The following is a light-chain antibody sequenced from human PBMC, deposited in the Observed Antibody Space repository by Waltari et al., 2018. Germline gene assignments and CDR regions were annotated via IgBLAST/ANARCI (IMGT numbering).Light chain of an antibody. J-gene: IGKJ4*01. V-gene: IGKV3-20*01. Sequence: EIVLTQSPGTLSLSPGERATPSCRASQSVNNNYLAWYQQKPGQGPRLLIYVASARAAGIPDRFSGSGSGTDFTLTLSRLEPEDFAVYYCQQYDTSPPTFGGGTKVAIK. CDR3: QQYDTSPPT. CDR2: VAS. CDR1: QSVNNNY.